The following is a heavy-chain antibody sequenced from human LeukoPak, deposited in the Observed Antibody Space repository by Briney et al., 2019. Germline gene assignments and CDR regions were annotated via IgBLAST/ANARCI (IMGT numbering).Heavy chain of an antibody. CDR1: GFTFSTKS. D-gene: IGHD4-23*01. CDR3: AKDLTTVATPYYYYYMDV. CDR2: IGISSSHT. Sequence: GGSLRLSCAASGFTFSTKSMNWVRQAPGKGLEWVSSIGISSSHTFYADSVKGRFTISRDNAENSVYLQMNSLRAEDTAVYYCAKDLTTVATPYYYYYMDVWGKGTTVTVSS. J-gene: IGHJ6*03. V-gene: IGHV3-21*01.